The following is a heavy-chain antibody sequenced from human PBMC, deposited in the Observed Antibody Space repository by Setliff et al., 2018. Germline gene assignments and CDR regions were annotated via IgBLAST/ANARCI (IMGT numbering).Heavy chain of an antibody. V-gene: IGHV5-51*01. CDR2: IYPGDSDT. D-gene: IGHD5-18*01. J-gene: IGHJ4*02. CDR1: GYSFTTYW. CDR3: AIIDDAVMDLDY. Sequence: GESLKISCKGSGYSFTTYWIGWVRQMPGKGLEWMGIIYPGDSDTRYSPSFQGRVTISADKSISTAYLQLSSLKASDTAIYYCAIIDDAVMDLDYWGPGTLVTVSS.